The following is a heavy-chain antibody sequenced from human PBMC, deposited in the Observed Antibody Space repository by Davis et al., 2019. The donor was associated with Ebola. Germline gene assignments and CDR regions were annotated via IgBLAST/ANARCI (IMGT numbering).Heavy chain of an antibody. V-gene: IGHV4-34*01. CDR2: INHSGST. J-gene: IGHJ4*02. Sequence: MPSETLSLTCAVYGGSSSGYYWSWIRQPPGKGLEWIGEINHSGSTNYNPSLKSRVTISEDTSKNQFSLKLRSVTAADTAVYYCARGLTYYYDSSGYYWGQGTLVTVSS. D-gene: IGHD3-22*01. CDR1: GGSSSGYY. CDR3: ARGLTYYYDSSGYY.